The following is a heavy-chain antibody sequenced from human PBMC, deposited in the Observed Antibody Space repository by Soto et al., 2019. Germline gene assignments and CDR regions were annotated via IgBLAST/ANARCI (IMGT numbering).Heavy chain of an antibody. Sequence: SETLSLTCAVSGYFISSGHYWGWIRQPPGKGLEWIGYIYDSGTTYTYFNPSLKSRVTISVDTSKNQFSLKVRSVTAADSAVYYCARAGQWLFGQYYFDYWGQGTLVTVSS. CDR3: ARAGQWLFGQYYFDY. D-gene: IGHD6-19*01. J-gene: IGHJ4*02. V-gene: IGHV4-38-2*01. CDR2: IYDSGTTYT. CDR1: GYFISSGHY.